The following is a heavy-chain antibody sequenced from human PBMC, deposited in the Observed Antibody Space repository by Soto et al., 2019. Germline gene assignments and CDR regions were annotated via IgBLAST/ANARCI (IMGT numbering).Heavy chain of an antibody. CDR2: ISRNGGTT. D-gene: IGHD2-8*02. CDR3: AFCGGGVCYTRLDN. J-gene: IGHJ4*02. CDR1: GFTFSAYA. V-gene: IGHV3-23*01. Sequence: GGSLRLSCAASGFTFSAYAMTWVRQAPGKGLEWVSAISRNGGTTNYAGSVKGRFAVSRDNSKNTLYLQMNSLRAEDTAVYFCAFCGGGVCYTRLDNWGQGTRVTVSS.